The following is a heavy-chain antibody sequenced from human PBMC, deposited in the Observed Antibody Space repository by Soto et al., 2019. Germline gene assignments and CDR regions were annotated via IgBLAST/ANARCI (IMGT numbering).Heavy chain of an antibody. D-gene: IGHD5-18*01. V-gene: IGHV4-38-2*01. CDR3: ARTAMVIGAPYY. CDR2: IYHSGST. J-gene: IGHJ4*02. Sequence: SETLSLTCAVSGYSISSGYYWGWIRQPPGKGLEWIGSIYHSGSTYYNPSLKSRVTISVDTSKNQFSLKLSSVTAADTAVYYCARTAMVIGAPYYWGQGTLVTV. CDR1: GYSISSGYY.